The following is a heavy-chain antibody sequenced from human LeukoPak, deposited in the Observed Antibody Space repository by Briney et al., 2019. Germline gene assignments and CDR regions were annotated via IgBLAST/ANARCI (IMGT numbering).Heavy chain of an antibody. V-gene: IGHV3-21*01. J-gene: IGHJ4*02. CDR2: ISSSSSYI. Sequence: SGGSLRLSCAASGFTFRSYSMNWVRQAPGKGLEWVSSISSSSSYIYYADSVKGRFTISRDNAKNSLYLQMNSLRAEDTAVYYCARDPGTTVTTNWGQGTLVTVSS. CDR1: GFTFRSYS. CDR3: ARDPGTTVTTN. D-gene: IGHD4-17*01.